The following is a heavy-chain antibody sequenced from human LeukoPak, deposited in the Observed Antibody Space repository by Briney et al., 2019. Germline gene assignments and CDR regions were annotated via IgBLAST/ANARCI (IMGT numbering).Heavy chain of an antibody. Sequence: GGSLRLSCAASGFIFSRNTMNWVRQAPGKGLEGVSSISSRSSYIYYADSVRGRFIISRDNAKNSLYLQMNSLRADDTAIYYCATKTAAEEVYFDYWGQGTLVTVSS. CDR1: GFIFSRNT. CDR3: ATKTAAEEVYFDY. J-gene: IGHJ4*02. D-gene: IGHD6-25*01. V-gene: IGHV3-21*01. CDR2: ISSRSSYI.